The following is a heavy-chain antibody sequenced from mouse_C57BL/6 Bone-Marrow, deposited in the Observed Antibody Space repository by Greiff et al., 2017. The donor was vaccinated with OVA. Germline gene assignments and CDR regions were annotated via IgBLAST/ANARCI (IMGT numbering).Heavy chain of an antibody. D-gene: IGHD2-3*01. J-gene: IGHJ3*01. CDR3: ARSFDGYYSAY. Sequence: DVKLVESGGGLVQPGGSLSLSCAASGFTFTDYYMSWVRQPPGKALEWLGFIRNKANGYTTEYSASVKGRFTISRDNSQSILYLQMNALRAEDSATYYCARSFDGYYSAYWGQGTLVTVSA. V-gene: IGHV7-3*01. CDR2: IRNKANGYTT. CDR1: GFTFTDYY.